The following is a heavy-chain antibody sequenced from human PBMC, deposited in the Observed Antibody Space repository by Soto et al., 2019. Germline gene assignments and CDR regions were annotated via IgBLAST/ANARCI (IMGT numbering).Heavy chain of an antibody. J-gene: IGHJ6*03. Sequence: GKGLEWVSSISSSSSYIYYADSVKGRFTIARDNAKNSLYLQMNSLRAEDTAVYYCASDQGPADGDIGPYRYDLEVWRKGTTVTV. V-gene: IGHV3-21*01. CDR3: ASDQGPADGDIGPYRYDLEV. CDR2: ISSSSSYI.